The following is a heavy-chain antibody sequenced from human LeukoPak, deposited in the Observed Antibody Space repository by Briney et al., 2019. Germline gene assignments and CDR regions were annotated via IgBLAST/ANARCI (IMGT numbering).Heavy chain of an antibody. CDR3: ARGPPFDY. CDR1: GGSISSSSYY. V-gene: IGHV4-39*07. Sequence: SETLSLTCTVSGGSISSSSYYWGWIRQPPGKGLEWIGSIYYSGSTYYNPSLKSRVTISVDTSKNQFSLKLSSVTAADTAVYYCARGPPFDYWGQGTLVTVSS. J-gene: IGHJ4*02. CDR2: IYYSGST.